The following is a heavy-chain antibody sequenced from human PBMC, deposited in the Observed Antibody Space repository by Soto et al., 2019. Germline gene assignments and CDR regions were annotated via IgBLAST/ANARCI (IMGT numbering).Heavy chain of an antibody. J-gene: IGHJ6*02. D-gene: IGHD6-6*01. CDR3: ARTRSFTLGFYYDGMDV. CDR1: GYSFASYW. V-gene: IGHV5-51*01. Sequence: GESLKISCQGSGYSFASYWIGWVRQMPGKDLEWMGIIYPGDSGTRYSPSFQGQVTISADKSLRTAYLQWTSLKASDTALYYCARTRSFTLGFYYDGMDVWGQGTTVTVSS. CDR2: IYPGDSGT.